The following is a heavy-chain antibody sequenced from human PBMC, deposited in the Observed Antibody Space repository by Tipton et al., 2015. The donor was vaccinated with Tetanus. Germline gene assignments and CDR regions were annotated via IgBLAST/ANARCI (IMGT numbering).Heavy chain of an antibody. CDR2: ISGSGGST. V-gene: IGHV3-23*01. CDR3: ACHRHSNWFDY. CDR1: GFTFSSYA. Sequence: SGFTFSSYAMSWVRQAPGKGLEWVSAISGSGGSTYYADSVKGRFTISRDNAKDSLYLQMNSLRDEDTAVYFCACHRHSNWFDYWGQGTLVTVSS. J-gene: IGHJ4*02. D-gene: IGHD6-13*01.